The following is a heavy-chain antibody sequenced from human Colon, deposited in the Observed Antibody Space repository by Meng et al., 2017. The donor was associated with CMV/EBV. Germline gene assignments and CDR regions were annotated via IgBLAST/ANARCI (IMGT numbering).Heavy chain of an antibody. Sequence: VSCNASGYIFNSYDMNWVRQATGQGLEWLGWMSPKSGNTGYAQKFQGRVAMTRNTSISTAYMELSSLTSEDSAVYYCARERGGGFDPWGQGTLVTVS. V-gene: IGHV1-8*01. J-gene: IGHJ5*02. CDR3: ARERGGGFDP. CDR2: MSPKSGNT. D-gene: IGHD4-23*01. CDR1: GYIFNSYD.